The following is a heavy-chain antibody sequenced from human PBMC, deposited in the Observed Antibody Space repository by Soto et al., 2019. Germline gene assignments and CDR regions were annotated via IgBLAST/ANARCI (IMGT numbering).Heavy chain of an antibody. J-gene: IGHJ4*02. D-gene: IGHD3-9*01. V-gene: IGHV2-26*01. CDR2: IFSNDEK. Sequence: GSGPTLVNPTETLTLTCTVSGFSLSNARMGVSWIRQPPGKALEWLAHIFSNDEKSYSTSLKSRLTISKDTSKSQVVLTMTNMDPVDTATYYCARTLRYFDWEVWYFDYWGQGTLVTVSS. CDR3: ARTLRYFDWEVWYFDY. CDR1: GFSLSNARMG.